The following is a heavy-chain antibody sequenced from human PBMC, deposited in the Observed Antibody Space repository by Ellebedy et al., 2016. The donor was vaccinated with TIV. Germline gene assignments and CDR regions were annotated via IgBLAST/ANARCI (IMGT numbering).Heavy chain of an antibody. CDR3: ARDPLGYYFDY. V-gene: IGHV3-7*01. J-gene: IGHJ4*02. Sequence: PGGSLRLSCAASGFTFSSYWMSWVRQAPGKGLEWVANIKQDGSEKYYVDSVKGRFTISRDNAKNPLYLQMNSLRAEDTAVYYCARDPLGYYFDYWGQGTLVTVSS. D-gene: IGHD3-10*01. CDR2: IKQDGSEK. CDR1: GFTFSSYW.